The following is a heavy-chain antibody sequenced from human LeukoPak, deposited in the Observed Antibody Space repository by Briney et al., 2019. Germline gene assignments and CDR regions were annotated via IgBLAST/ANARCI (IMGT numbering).Heavy chain of an antibody. CDR3: ATRYDILTGYFY. CDR2: ISAYNGNT. V-gene: IGHV1-18*01. J-gene: IGHJ4*02. Sequence: EASVKVSCKASGYTFTSYGISWVRQAPGQGLEWKGWISAYNGNTNYAQKLQGRVTMTTGTSTSTAYMELRSLRSDDTAVYYCATRYDILTGYFYWGQGTLVTVSS. CDR1: GYTFTSYG. D-gene: IGHD3-9*01.